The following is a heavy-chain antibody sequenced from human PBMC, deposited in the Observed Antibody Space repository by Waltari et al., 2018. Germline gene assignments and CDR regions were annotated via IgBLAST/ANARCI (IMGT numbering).Heavy chain of an antibody. J-gene: IGHJ4*02. CDR3: ARVRYSGNYYYFDS. Sequence: QVQLQESGPGLVKPSETLSLTCTVSGVSISRLDWSWIRQPPGKGLEWSGYIYCSGSTSYTPTLQSRVTISVDTSKSHVSLTLTSVTAADTAVYYCARVRYSGNYYYFDSWGRGTLVTVSS. D-gene: IGHD1-26*01. CDR1: GVSISRLD. V-gene: IGHV4-59*01. CDR2: IYCSGST.